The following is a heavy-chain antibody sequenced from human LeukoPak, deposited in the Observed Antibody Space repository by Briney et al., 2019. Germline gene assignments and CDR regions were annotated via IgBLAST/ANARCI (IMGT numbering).Heavy chain of an antibody. CDR2: IYTSGST. V-gene: IGHV4-61*02. CDR1: GGSISSGSYY. J-gene: IGHJ4*02. Sequence: SETLSLTCTVSGGSISSGSYYWSWIRQPAGKGLEWIGRIYTSGSTNYNPSLKSRVTISVDTSKNQFSLKLSSVTAADTAVYYCAIIPQLPLGSSSWWTDYWGQGTLVTVSS. D-gene: IGHD6-13*01. CDR3: AIIPQLPLGSSSWWTDY.